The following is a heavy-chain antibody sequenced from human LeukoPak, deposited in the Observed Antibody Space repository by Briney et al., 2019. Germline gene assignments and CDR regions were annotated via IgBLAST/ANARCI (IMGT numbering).Heavy chain of an antibody. V-gene: IGHV3-53*04. J-gene: IGHJ6*02. CDR3: ARYKPSGSYYYYYGMDV. D-gene: IGHD1-26*01. Sequence: GGSLRLSCAAPGFTVSSNYMSWVRQAPGKGLEWVSVIYSGGSTYYADSVKGRFTISRHNSKNTLYLQMNSLRAEDTAVYYCARYKPSGSYYYYYGMDVWGQGTTVTVSS. CDR2: IYSGGST. CDR1: GFTVSSNY.